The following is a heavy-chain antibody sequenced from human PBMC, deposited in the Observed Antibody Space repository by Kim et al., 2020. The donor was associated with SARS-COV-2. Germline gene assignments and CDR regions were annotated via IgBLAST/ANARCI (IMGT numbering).Heavy chain of an antibody. CDR2: ISYDGSNK. Sequence: GGSLRLSCAASGFTFSSYAMHWVRQAPGKGLEWVAVISYDGSNKYYADSVKGRFTISRDNSKNTLYLQMNSLRAEDTAVYYCARGYYYGSGSSPGYWGQGTLVTVSS. CDR3: ARGYYYGSGSSPGY. D-gene: IGHD3-10*01. CDR1: GFTFSSYA. J-gene: IGHJ4*02. V-gene: IGHV3-30*04.